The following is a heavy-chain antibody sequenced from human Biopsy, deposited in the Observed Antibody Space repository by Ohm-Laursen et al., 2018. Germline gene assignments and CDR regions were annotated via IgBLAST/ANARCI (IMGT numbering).Heavy chain of an antibody. V-gene: IGHV4-59*01. CDR3: ARATNSTGWPYYSFYGMDV. CDR1: AGSISSDY. Sequence: SETLSLTCPASAGSISSDYWSWIRQTPGKGLEWIGYIYYSGSTNYNPSLKSRVTISVDTSKNQFSLRLNSVTAADTAVYYCARATNSTGWPYYSFYGMDVWGQGTTVTASS. D-gene: IGHD2/OR15-2a*01. CDR2: IYYSGST. J-gene: IGHJ6*02.